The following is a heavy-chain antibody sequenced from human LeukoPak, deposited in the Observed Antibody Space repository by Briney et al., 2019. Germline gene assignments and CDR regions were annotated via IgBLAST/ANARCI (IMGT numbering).Heavy chain of an antibody. J-gene: IGHJ4*02. CDR3: ASHTVTTYFDY. CDR2: IKQDGSEK. Sequence: GGSLRLSSAASGFTFSSYWMSWVRQAPGKGLEWVANIKQDGSEKYYVDSVKGRFTISRDNAKNSLYLQMNSLRAEDTAVYYCASHTVTTYFDYWGQGTLVTVSS. D-gene: IGHD4-17*01. V-gene: IGHV3-7*01. CDR1: GFTFSSYW.